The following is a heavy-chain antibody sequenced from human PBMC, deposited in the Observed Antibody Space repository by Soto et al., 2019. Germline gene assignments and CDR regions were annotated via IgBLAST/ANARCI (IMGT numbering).Heavy chain of an antibody. J-gene: IGHJ4*02. CDR1: GFTFSSYG. D-gene: IGHD2-8*01. CDR2: ISYDGSNK. V-gene: IGHV3-30*18. Sequence: QVQLVESGGGVVQPGRSLRLSCAASGFTFSSYGMHWVRQAPGKGLEWVAVISYDGSNKYYADSVKGRFTISRDNSKKPLYGQMNSLRAEDTAVYYCAKDLFIPPEWGPLYYWGQGTLVTVSS. CDR3: AKDLFIPPEWGPLYY.